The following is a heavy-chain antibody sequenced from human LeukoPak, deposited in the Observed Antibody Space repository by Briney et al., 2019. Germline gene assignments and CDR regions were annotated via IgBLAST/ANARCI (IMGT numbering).Heavy chain of an antibody. V-gene: IGHV1-46*01. J-gene: IGHJ6*02. CDR3: ARSSTAIPYGI. Sequence: GASVKVSCKASGYTFTSYYMHWVRQAPGQGLEWMGIINPSGGSTSYAQKFQGRVTMTRDTSTSTVYMELSSLRSEDMAVYYCARSSTAIPYGIWGQGTTVTVSS. CDR2: INPSGGST. D-gene: IGHD5-18*01. CDR1: GYTFTSYY.